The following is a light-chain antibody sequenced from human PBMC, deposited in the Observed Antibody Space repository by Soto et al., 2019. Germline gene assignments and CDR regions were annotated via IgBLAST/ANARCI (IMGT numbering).Light chain of an antibody. CDR3: CSYAGSSTPHVV. J-gene: IGLJ2*01. V-gene: IGLV2-23*01. CDR2: EGS. Sequence: QSALTQPASVSGSPGQSITISCTGTSSDVGSYNLVSWYQQHPGKAPKLMIYEGSKRPSGVSNSFSGSKSGNTASLTIAGLQAEDEADDYCCSYAGSSTPHVVFGGGTKLTV. CDR1: SSDVGSYNL.